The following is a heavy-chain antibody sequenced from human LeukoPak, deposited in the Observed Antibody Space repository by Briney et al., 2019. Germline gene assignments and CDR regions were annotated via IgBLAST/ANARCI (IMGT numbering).Heavy chain of an antibody. Sequence: TLSLTCTVSGGSISSSSYYWGWNRQHPGKGLEWIGYIYYSGSTYYNPSLKSRVTISVDTSKNQFSLKLSSVTAADTAVYYCARANSSGGAFDIWGQGTMVTVSS. V-gene: IGHV4-31*03. D-gene: IGHD2/OR15-2a*01. CDR3: ARANSSGGAFDI. CDR2: IYYSGST. J-gene: IGHJ3*02. CDR1: GGSISSSSYY.